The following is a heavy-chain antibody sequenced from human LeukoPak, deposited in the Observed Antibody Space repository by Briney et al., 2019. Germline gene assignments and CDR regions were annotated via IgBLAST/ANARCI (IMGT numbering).Heavy chain of an antibody. J-gene: IGHJ5*02. Sequence: PGESLRLSCAASGFSFSGYWVSWVRQAPGKGLEWVAYIQHDGSEQYYVDSVYGRFTISREKQMKSLFLQINSLRDEDTDVCFCATPARGGNALPRGQGTLVTVSS. CDR1: GFSFSGYW. D-gene: IGHD2-15*01. CDR2: IQHDGSEQ. CDR3: ATPARGGNALP. V-gene: IGHV3-7*01.